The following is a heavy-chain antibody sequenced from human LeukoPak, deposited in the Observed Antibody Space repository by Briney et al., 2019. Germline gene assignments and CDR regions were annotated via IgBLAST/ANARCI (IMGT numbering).Heavy chain of an antibody. J-gene: IGHJ4*02. Sequence: SQTLSLTCAVSGGSLNSGSYSWSWIRQPPGKGLEWIGFTHHTGSSSHNPSLKSRFTISLEAYNNQFSLRLSSVTAADTAVYYCASLYYGDYISYFDYWGQGIMVSVSS. CDR3: ASLYYGDYISYFDY. CDR1: GGSLNSGSYS. CDR2: THHTGSS. V-gene: IGHV4-30-2*01. D-gene: IGHD4-17*01.